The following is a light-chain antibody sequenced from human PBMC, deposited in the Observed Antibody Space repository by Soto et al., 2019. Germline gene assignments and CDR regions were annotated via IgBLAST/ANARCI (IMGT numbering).Light chain of an antibody. CDR2: SDN. J-gene: IGLJ1*01. CDR3: AAWDDSSNYV. V-gene: IGLV1-44*01. CDR1: SSNIGSYT. Sequence: QSVLTQPPSASGTPGQRVTISCSGSSSNIGSYTVNWYQQLPGTAPKLLIYSDNQRPSGVPDRFSGSKSGTSASLAISGLQSEDEADYYCAAWDDSSNYVFGTGTKLTVL.